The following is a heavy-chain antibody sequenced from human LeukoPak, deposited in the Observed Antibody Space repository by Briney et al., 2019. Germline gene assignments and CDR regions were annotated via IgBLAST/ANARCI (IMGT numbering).Heavy chain of an antibody. CDR1: GGTFSSYA. CDR2: IIPIFGTA. V-gene: IGHV1-69*06. Sequence: SVKVSCKASGGTFSSYAISWVRQAPGQGLEWMGGIIPIFGTANYAQKFQGRVTITADKSTSTAYMELSSLRSEDTAVYYCARVRVNKASIAAAGRGWFDPWGQGTLVTVSS. D-gene: IGHD6-13*01. J-gene: IGHJ5*02. CDR3: ARVRVNKASIAAAGRGWFDP.